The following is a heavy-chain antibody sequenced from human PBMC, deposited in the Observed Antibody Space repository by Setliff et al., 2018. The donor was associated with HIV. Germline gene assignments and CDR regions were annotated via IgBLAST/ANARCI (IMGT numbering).Heavy chain of an antibody. CDR2: IYYSGST. D-gene: IGHD5-18*01. J-gene: IGHJ4*02. V-gene: IGHV4-39*07. CDR3: AKGVRGYNKGGLDH. CDR1: GGSISSSSYY. Sequence: SETLSLTCPVSGGSISSSSYYWGWIRQPPGKGLEWIVSIYYSGSTYYNPSLKSRVTISVDTSKNQFSLKLTSVTAADTAVYYCAKGVRGYNKGGLDHWGQGTLVTVSS.